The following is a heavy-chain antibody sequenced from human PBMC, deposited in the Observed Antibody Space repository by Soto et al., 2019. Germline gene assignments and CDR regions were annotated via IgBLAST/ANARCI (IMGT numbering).Heavy chain of an antibody. CDR1: GYSFTTYW. CDR3: ARLTPQGGAYYYGMDV. V-gene: IGHV5-10-1*01. CDR2: IDPTDSYT. J-gene: IGHJ6*02. D-gene: IGHD1-26*01. Sequence: GESLKISCQASGYSFTTYWISWVRQMPGKGLECMGRIDPTDSYTDYGPSFEGHVTMSVDRSINTAYLEWSSLKASDSAMYYCARLTPQGGAYYYGMDVWGQGITVTVSS.